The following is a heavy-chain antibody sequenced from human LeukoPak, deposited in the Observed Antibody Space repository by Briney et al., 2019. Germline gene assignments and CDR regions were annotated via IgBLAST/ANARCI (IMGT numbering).Heavy chain of an antibody. D-gene: IGHD6-13*01. CDR1: GFTFSTYW. J-gene: IGHJ4*02. Sequence: GGSLRLSCAASGFTFSTYWMHWVRQAPGQGLVWFSRINSDGSSTSYADSVKGRYTISRDNAKNTLYLQMNSLRAEDTAVYYCASDPSAAAGYFDNWGQGTLVTVSS. V-gene: IGHV3-74*01. CDR2: INSDGSST. CDR3: ASDPSAAAGYFDN.